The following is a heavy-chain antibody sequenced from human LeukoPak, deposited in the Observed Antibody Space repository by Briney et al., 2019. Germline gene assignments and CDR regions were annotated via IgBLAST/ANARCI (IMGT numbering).Heavy chain of an antibody. D-gene: IGHD6-13*01. CDR3: AREGIGVAAKYFQH. J-gene: IGHJ1*01. CDR1: GFTFSSYS. Sequence: PGGSLRLSCAASGFTFSSYSMNWVRQAPGKGLEWVSLIASSGLNTYYADSVRGRFTISRDNSKNTLSLQMNSLRAEDTAVYYCAREGIGVAAKYFQHGGQGTLVTVPS. V-gene: IGHV3-21*01. CDR2: IASSGLNT.